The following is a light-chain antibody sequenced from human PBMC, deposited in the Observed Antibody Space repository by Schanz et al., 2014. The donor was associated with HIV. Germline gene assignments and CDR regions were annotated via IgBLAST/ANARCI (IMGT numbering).Light chain of an antibody. J-gene: IGLJ2*01. CDR3: CSHAGSSTWV. Sequence: QSALTQPASVSGSPGQSITISCTGTNSDVGNYNYVSWYQQHPGKAPKLIIHNVSNRPSGVSNRFSGSKSGNTASLTISGLQAEDEADYYCCSHAGSSTWVFGGGTKLTVL. CDR1: NSDVGNYNY. CDR2: NVS. V-gene: IGLV2-23*02.